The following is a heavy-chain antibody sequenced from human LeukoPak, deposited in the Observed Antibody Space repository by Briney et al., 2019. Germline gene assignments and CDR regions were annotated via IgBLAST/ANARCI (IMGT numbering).Heavy chain of an antibody. CDR1: GFTFSSYD. Sequence: GSLRLSCAASGFTFSSYDMHWVRQATGKGLEWVSAIGTAGYTYYPGSVKGRFTISRENAKNSLYLQMNSLRAGDAAVYYCARVGTGDAFDIWGQGTMVTVSS. V-gene: IGHV3-13*01. CDR3: ARVGTGDAFDI. J-gene: IGHJ3*02. CDR2: IGTAGYT. D-gene: IGHD1/OR15-1a*01.